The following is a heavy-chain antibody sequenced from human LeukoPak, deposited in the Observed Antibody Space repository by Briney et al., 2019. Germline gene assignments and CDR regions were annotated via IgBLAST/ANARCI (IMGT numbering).Heavy chain of an antibody. Sequence: PGGSLRLSCAASGFTFSNHAMSWVRQAPGKGLEWVSTINISGGSTFYADSVKGRFTISRDNSKNTLYLQMNSLRAEDTAVYYCARDTDYYFDYWGQGTLVTVSS. CDR1: GFTFSNHA. J-gene: IGHJ4*02. D-gene: IGHD4-11*01. CDR2: INISGGST. V-gene: IGHV3-23*01. CDR3: ARDTDYYFDY.